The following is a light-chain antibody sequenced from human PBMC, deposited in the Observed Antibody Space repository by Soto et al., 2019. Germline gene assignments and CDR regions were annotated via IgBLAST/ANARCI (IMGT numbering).Light chain of an antibody. CDR2: GAS. J-gene: IGKJ3*01. Sequence: EIVLTQSPGTLSLSPGERVTLSCRASQTISSSYLAWYQQKPGQAPRLLISGASIRATGIPDRFSGSGSGTDFTLTISSLEPEDFAVFYCQQYGSSPFTFGPGTRADFK. V-gene: IGKV3-20*01. CDR3: QQYGSSPFT. CDR1: QTISSSY.